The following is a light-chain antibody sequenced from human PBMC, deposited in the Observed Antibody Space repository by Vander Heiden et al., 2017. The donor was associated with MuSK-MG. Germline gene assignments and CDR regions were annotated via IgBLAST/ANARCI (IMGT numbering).Light chain of an antibody. J-gene: IGKJ5*01. CDR3: QQHSNWPPIT. Sequence: DIVLTQSPATLTLSSGERATLSCSASQSVSRYLAWYQQKPVQGPRLLIYDASNRATGIPARFSGSAYGTDFTLTISRRETEDFTVYYCQQHSNWPPITFGQGTPMEIK. CDR1: QSVSRY. V-gene: IGKV3-11*01. CDR2: DAS.